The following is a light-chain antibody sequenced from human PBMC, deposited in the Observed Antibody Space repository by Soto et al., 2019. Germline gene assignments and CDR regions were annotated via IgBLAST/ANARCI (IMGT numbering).Light chain of an antibody. CDR1: QSVSSSY. Sequence: EIVLTQSPGTLSLSPGERATLSCRASQSVSSSYLGWYQQKPGQAPRLLIYSASSRATGIPDRFSGSGSGTDFTLTISRLEPEDFAVYYCQHYGSSPYTFGQGTKLEI. J-gene: IGKJ2*01. CDR2: SAS. CDR3: QHYGSSPYT. V-gene: IGKV3-20*01.